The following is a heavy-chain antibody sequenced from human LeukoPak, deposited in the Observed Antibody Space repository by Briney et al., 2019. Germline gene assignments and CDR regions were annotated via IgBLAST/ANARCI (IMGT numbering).Heavy chain of an antibody. CDR1: GGSISSGGYY. D-gene: IGHD4-17*01. Sequence: SETLSLTCTVSGGSISSGGYYWSWIRQHPGKGLEWIGYIYYSGSTYYNPSLKSRVTISVDTSKNQFSLKLSSVTAADTAVYYCARVVYGAIDYWGQGTLVTVSS. CDR3: ARVVYGAIDY. V-gene: IGHV4-31*03. CDR2: IYYSGST. J-gene: IGHJ4*02.